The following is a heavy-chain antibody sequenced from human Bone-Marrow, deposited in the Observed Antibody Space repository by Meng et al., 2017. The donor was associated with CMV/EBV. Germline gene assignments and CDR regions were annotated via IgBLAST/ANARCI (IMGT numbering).Heavy chain of an antibody. D-gene: IGHD3-22*01. J-gene: IGHJ4*02. Sequence: SETLSLTCTVSGGSISGYYWSWIRQPPGKGLEWIGEINHSGSTNYNPSLKSRVTISVDTSKNQFSLKLSSVTAADTAVYYCAAPYYYDSSGLVYWGQGTLVTVSS. V-gene: IGHV4-34*01. CDR2: INHSGST. CDR3: AAPYYYDSSGLVY. CDR1: GGSISGYY.